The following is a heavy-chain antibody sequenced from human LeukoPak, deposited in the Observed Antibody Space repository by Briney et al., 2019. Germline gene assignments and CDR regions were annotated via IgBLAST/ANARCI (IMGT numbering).Heavy chain of an antibody. Sequence: PGGSLRLSCAASGFTFSRYGMHWDRQAPGKGLEWVAIIWSDGSNKYYADSVKGRFTISRDNSKNTLYLQMNSLRAEDTAVYYCARDADSGGYYSYFDCWGQGTLVTVSS. D-gene: IGHD3-22*01. J-gene: IGHJ4*02. CDR2: IWSDGSNK. CDR3: ARDADSGGYYSYFDC. V-gene: IGHV3-33*01. CDR1: GFTFSRYG.